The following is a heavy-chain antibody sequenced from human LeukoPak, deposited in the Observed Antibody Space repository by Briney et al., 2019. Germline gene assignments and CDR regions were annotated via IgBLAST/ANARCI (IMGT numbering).Heavy chain of an antibody. CDR3: AKGTGGRLNWFDP. V-gene: IGHV3-9*01. CDR1: GFTFDDYA. Sequence: GRSLRLSCAASGFTFDDYAMHWVRQAPGKGLEWVSGISWNSGSIGCADSVKGRFTISRDNAKNSLYLQMNSLRAEDTALYYCAKGTGGRLNWFDPWGQGTLVTVSS. CDR2: ISWNSGSI. J-gene: IGHJ5*02. D-gene: IGHD7-27*01.